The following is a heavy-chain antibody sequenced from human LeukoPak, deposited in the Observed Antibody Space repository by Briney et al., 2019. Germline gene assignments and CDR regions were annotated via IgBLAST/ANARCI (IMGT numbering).Heavy chain of an antibody. D-gene: IGHD5-18*01. V-gene: IGHV5-51*01. CDR2: IYPGDSDT. J-gene: IGHJ5*02. Sequence: GESLKISCKGSGYSFTSYWIGWVRQMPRKGLEWMGIIYPGDSDTTYSPSFRGQVTISADKSISTAYLQWSSLKASDTAMYYCARTAQYKWFDPWGQGTLVTVSS. CDR3: ARTAQYKWFDP. CDR1: GYSFTSYW.